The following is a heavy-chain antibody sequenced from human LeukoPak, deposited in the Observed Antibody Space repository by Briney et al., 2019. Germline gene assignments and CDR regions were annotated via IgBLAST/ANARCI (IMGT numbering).Heavy chain of an antibody. V-gene: IGHV1-18*01. Sequence: ASVKVSCKASGYTFTSYGISWVRQAPGQGLEWVGWINSYNGNTNYAQKLQGRVTLTTDTSTSTAYMELRSLRSDDTAVYYCARQITMIVVVINDPFDIWGQGTTVTVSS. J-gene: IGHJ3*02. CDR2: INSYNGNT. D-gene: IGHD3-22*01. CDR3: ARQITMIVVVINDPFDI. CDR1: GYTFTSYG.